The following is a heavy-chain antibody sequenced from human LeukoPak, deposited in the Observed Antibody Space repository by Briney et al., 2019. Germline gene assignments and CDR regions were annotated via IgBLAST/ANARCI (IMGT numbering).Heavy chain of an antibody. CDR3: ARARAMDSSGYYYDY. D-gene: IGHD6-19*01. CDR1: GFTFSSHG. V-gene: IGHV3-33*01. J-gene: IGHJ4*02. CDR2: IWYDGRTK. Sequence: GGSLRLSCAASGFTFSSHGMHWVRQAPGKGLEWVAVIWYDGRTKYYADSVKGRFTISRDNSKNTLSLQMNSLRAEDTAVYYCARARAMDSSGYYYDYWGQGTLVTVSS.